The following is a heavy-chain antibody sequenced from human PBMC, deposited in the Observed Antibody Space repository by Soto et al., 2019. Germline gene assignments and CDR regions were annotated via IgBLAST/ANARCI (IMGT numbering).Heavy chain of an antibody. Sequence: PGGSLRLSCAASGFTFRDYYMTWIRQAPGKGLXXXXXXXXXXXXXXXXXSVKGRFTISRDNAKNSLYLQMDSLRAEDTAVYYCARVGTLYAMDVWGQGTTVTVSS. CDR3: ARVGTLYAMDV. V-gene: IGHV3-11*06. CDR2: XXXXXXXX. D-gene: IGHD7-27*01. J-gene: IGHJ6*02. CDR1: GFTFRDYY.